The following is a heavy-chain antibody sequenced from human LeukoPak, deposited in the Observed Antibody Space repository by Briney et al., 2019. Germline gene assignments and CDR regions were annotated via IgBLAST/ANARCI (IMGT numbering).Heavy chain of an antibody. Sequence: ASVKVSCKASGYRFSSFGINWMRQAPGQGLEWMGWISAYNGETNYAQNLQGRVTMTTDTSTSTAYMDLRSLRSDDTAVYYCARDPRHCTSTSCHVPDAFDIWGQGTMVTVSS. CDR2: ISAYNGET. V-gene: IGHV1-18*01. CDR1: GYRFSSFG. J-gene: IGHJ3*02. CDR3: ARDPRHCTSTSCHVPDAFDI. D-gene: IGHD2-2*01.